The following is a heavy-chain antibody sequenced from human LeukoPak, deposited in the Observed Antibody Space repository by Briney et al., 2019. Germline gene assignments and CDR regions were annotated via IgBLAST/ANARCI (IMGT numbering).Heavy chain of an antibody. J-gene: IGHJ4*02. CDR2: INPSGGGT. CDR1: GYTFTGYY. V-gene: IGHV1-46*01. D-gene: IGHD5-18*01. CDR3: AREIGPRQLHLWGSAFDY. Sequence: AAVKVSCKASGYTFTGYYMHWVRQAPGQGLEWMGIINPSGGGTSYAQKFQGRLTMTRDTSTTTVYMELSSLRSEDTAMYYCAREIGPRQLHLWGSAFDYWGQGTLVTVSS.